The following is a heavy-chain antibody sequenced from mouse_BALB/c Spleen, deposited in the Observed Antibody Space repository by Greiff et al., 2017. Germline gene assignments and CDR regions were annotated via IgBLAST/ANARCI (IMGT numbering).Heavy chain of an antibody. Sequence: ESGPGLVKPSQSLSLTCTVTGYSITSDYAWNWIRQFPGNKLEWMGYISYSGSTSYNPSLKSRISITRDTSKNQFFLQLNSVTTEDTATYYCARSSFITTSAMDYWGQGTSVTVSS. CDR2: ISYSGST. D-gene: IGHD1-1*01. CDR1: GYSITSDYA. J-gene: IGHJ4*01. V-gene: IGHV3-2*02. CDR3: ARSSFITTSAMDY.